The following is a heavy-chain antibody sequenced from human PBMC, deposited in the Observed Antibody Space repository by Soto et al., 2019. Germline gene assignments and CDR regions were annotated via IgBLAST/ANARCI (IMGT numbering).Heavy chain of an antibody. J-gene: IGHJ6*03. Sequence: GESLKISCKGSGYSFTSYWIGWVRQMPGKGLELMGIIYPGDSDTRYSPSFQGQVTISAGKSIRTAYLQWSSLKASVTAMYYCARHSSSTIAATATRRYFYYYMDVWGKGTTVTVSS. CDR3: ARHSSSTIAATATRRYFYYYMDV. D-gene: IGHD6-13*01. CDR1: GYSFTSYW. V-gene: IGHV5-51*01. CDR2: IYPGDSDT.